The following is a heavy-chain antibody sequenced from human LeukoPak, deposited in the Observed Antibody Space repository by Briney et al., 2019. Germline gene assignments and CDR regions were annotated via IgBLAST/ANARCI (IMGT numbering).Heavy chain of an antibody. CDR2: ISAYNGNT. J-gene: IGHJ6*02. V-gene: IGHV1-18*01. D-gene: IGHD6-13*01. CDR1: GYTFTSYG. CDR3: ARHYSSSWFNPMYYYYYGMDV. Sequence: ASVKVSCKASGYTFTSYGISWVRQAPGQGLEWMGWISAYNGNTNYAQKLQGRVTMTTDTSTSTAYMELRSLRSDDTAVYYCARHYSSSWFNPMYYYYYGMDVWGQGTTVTVSS.